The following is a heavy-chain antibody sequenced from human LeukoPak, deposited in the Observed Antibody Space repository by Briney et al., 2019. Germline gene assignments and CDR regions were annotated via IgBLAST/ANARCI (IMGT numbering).Heavy chain of an antibody. CDR2: LSNSGST. CDR3: ARVVDIVVVPAAIHRWFDP. J-gene: IGHJ5*02. Sequence: KPSETLSLTCSVSGGSINNYHWSWIRQSPGKGLEWIGFLSNSGSTYYSASLRSRVTISVDTSKNQFSLKLSSVTAADTAVYYCARVVDIVVVPAAIHRWFDPWGQGTLVTVSS. CDR1: GGSINNYH. D-gene: IGHD2-2*02. V-gene: IGHV4-59*12.